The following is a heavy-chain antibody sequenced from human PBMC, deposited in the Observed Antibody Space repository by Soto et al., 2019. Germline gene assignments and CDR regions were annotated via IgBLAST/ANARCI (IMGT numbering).Heavy chain of an antibody. V-gene: IGHV3-48*01. Sequence: EVQLVESGGGLVQPGGSLRLSCAASGFTFSSYSMNWVRQAPGKGLEWVSYISSSSSTIYYADSVKGRFTISRDNAKNSMLLQMKRLRGEDTAVDFCARGRIPLRDSWGQGTLVTVSS. CDR1: GFTFSSYS. CDR3: ARGRIPLRDS. CDR2: ISSSSSTI. D-gene: IGHD2-15*01. J-gene: IGHJ4*02.